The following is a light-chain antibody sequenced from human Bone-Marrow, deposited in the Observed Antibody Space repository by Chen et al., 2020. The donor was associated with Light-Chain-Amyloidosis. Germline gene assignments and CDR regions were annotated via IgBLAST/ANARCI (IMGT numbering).Light chain of an antibody. CDR2: DDS. J-gene: IGLJ3*02. V-gene: IGLV3-21*02. Sequence: SYVLTQPSSVSVAPGQTATIACGGNNIASTSVHWYQPTPGQAPLLVVYDDSDRASGIPERLSGSNSGNPATLTISRVEAGDEADYYCQVWDRSSDRPVFGGGTKLTVL. CDR1: NIASTS. CDR3: QVWDRSSDRPV.